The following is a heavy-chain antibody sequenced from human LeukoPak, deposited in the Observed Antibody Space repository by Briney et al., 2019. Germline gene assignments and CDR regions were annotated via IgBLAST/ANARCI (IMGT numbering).Heavy chain of an antibody. Sequence: GASVKVSCKASGYTFTSYDINWVRQATGQGLEWMEWMNPTSGNTGYAQKFQGRVTMTRNTYISIAYMELSRLRSEDSAVDYCESGYYYDSSGYLSAHYWGQGTMVTVSS. CDR2: MNPTSGNT. D-gene: IGHD3-22*01. CDR1: GYTFTSYD. V-gene: IGHV1-8*01. CDR3: ESGYYYDSSGYLSAHY. J-gene: IGHJ4*02.